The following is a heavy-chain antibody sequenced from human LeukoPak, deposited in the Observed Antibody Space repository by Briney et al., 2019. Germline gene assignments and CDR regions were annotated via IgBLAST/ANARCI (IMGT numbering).Heavy chain of an antibody. Sequence: ASVKVSCKVSGYTLTELSMHWVRQAPGKGLEWMGGFDPEDGETIYAQKFQGRVTMTRDTSTSTVYMELSSLRSEDTAVYYCARGPRWENWGQGTLVTVSS. CDR1: GYTLTELS. CDR2: FDPEDGET. J-gene: IGHJ4*02. V-gene: IGHV1-24*01. CDR3: ARGPRWEN. D-gene: IGHD1-26*01.